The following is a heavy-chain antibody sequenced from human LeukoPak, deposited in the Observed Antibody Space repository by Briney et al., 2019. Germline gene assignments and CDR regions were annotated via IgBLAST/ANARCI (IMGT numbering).Heavy chain of an antibody. CDR3: ARVLPGYRSDPFDY. Sequence: KSGGSLRLSCAASGFTFSDYYMSWIRQAPGKGLEWVSYISSISSYIYYADSVKGRFTISRDNAKNSLYLQMNSLRAEDTAVYYWARVLPGYRSDPFDYWGKGTLVTVSS. CDR1: GFTFSDYY. V-gene: IGHV3-11*06. D-gene: IGHD3-16*02. J-gene: IGHJ4*02. CDR2: ISSISSYI.